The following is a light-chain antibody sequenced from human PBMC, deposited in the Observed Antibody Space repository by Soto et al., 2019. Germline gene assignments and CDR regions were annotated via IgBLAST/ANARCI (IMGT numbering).Light chain of an antibody. V-gene: IGKV1-5*03. CDR1: QSISDR. J-gene: IGKJ1*01. CDR2: KAS. CDR3: QEYTPSFTWT. Sequence: DIQMTQSPSTLSASVGNRVTITYRASQSISDRLAWYQQKTGRATEVMIYKASTLESGVPSRFSGNGSGTEFTLTISSLPPDDFANYYCQEYTPSFTWTFGQGTKVDIK.